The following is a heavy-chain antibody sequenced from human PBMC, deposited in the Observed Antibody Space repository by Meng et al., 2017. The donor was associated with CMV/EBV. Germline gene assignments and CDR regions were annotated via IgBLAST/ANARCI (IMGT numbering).Heavy chain of an antibody. D-gene: IGHD6-13*01. Sequence: SVKVSCKASGGTFSSYAISWVRQAPGQGLEWMGGIIPILGIANYAQKFQGRVTITADKSTSTAYMELSSLRSDDTAVYYCARDLAAAATGYFQHWGQGTLVTVSS. J-gene: IGHJ1*01. V-gene: IGHV1-69*10. CDR3: ARDLAAAATGYFQH. CDR1: GGTFSSYA. CDR2: IIPILGIA.